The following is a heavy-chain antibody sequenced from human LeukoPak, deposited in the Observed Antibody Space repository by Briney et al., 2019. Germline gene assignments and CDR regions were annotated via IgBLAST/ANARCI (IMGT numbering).Heavy chain of an antibody. V-gene: IGHV1-18*01. J-gene: IGHJ6*03. CDR1: GYTFTSYG. CDR2: ISAYNGNT. CDR3: ASGPDCSGGSCYSRSYYYMDV. Sequence: ASVKVSCKASGYTFTSYGISGVRQAPGQGLEWMGWISAYNGNTNYAQKLQGRVTMTTDTSTSTAYMELRSLRSDDTAVYYCASGPDCSGGSCYSRSYYYMDVWGKGTTVTVSS. D-gene: IGHD2-15*01.